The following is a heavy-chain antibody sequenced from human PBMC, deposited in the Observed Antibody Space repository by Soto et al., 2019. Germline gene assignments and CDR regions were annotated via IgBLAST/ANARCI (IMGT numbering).Heavy chain of an antibody. CDR2: IYPGDSDT. D-gene: IGHD6-13*01. Sequence: GESLKISCQGFGYNFTSHWIAWVRQMPGKGLEWMGIIYPGDSDTRYSPSFQGQVTISADKSISTAYLQWSSLKASDTAMYYCARTSAAGKYYYGMDVWGQGTTVTVSS. CDR1: GYNFTSHW. CDR3: ARTSAAGKYYYGMDV. J-gene: IGHJ6*02. V-gene: IGHV5-51*01.